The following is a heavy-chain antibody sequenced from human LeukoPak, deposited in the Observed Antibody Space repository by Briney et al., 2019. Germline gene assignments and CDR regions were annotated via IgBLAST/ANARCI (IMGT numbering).Heavy chain of an antibody. D-gene: IGHD5-18*01. CDR3: ARHLSGVTGYTYGRGIDY. Sequence: GRSLRLSGAASGFTFDDYAMHWVRQAPGKGLEGVSGISWNSGSIGYADSVKGRFTISRDNAKNSLYLQMNSLRAEDTAVYYCARHLSGVTGYTYGRGIDYWGQGTLVTVSS. V-gene: IGHV3-9*01. J-gene: IGHJ4*02. CDR1: GFTFDDYA. CDR2: ISWNSGSI.